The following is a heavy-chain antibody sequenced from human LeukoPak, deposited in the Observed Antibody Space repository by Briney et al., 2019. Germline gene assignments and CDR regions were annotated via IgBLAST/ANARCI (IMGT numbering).Heavy chain of an antibody. D-gene: IGHD2-2*02. CDR2: IYPGDSDT. J-gene: IGHJ4*02. CDR3: AIGGDSSTSCYRCFNY. V-gene: IGHV5-51*01. CDR1: GYRFTNYW. Sequence: GASLKISCKGSGYRFTNYWIGWVRQMPGKGLEWMGIIYPGDSDTRYSPSFQGQVTVSADKSISTAYLQWNSLKASDTAMYYCAIGGDSSTSCYRCFNYWGRGTLVTVSS.